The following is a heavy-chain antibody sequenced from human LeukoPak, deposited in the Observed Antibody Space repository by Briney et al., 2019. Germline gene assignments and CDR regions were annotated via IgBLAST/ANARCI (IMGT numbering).Heavy chain of an antibody. Sequence: QAGGSLRLSCAASGFTFSSYSMNWVRQAPGKGLEWVSYISSSSSTIYYADSVKGRFTISRDNAKNSLYLQMNSLRAEDTAVYYCARDGGYCSGGSCYYYYGMDVWGQGTTVTVSS. CDR3: ARDGGYCSGGSCYYYYGMDV. CDR2: ISSSSSTI. J-gene: IGHJ6*02. V-gene: IGHV3-48*01. CDR1: GFTFSSYS. D-gene: IGHD2-15*01.